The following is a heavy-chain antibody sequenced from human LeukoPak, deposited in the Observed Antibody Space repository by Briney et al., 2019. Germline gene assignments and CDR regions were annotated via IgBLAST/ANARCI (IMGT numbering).Heavy chain of an antibody. CDR2: IYYSGST. J-gene: IGHJ5*02. V-gene: IGHV4-39*01. CDR3: ARGLPKQISQLGYCSGGSCYQSWFDP. CDR1: GGSISSSSYY. Sequence: PSETLSLTCTVSGGSISSSSYYWGWIRQPPGKGLEWIGSIYYSGSTYYNPSLKSRVTISVDTSKNQFSLKLSSVTAADTAVYYCARGLPKQISQLGYCSGGSCYQSWFDPWGQGTLVTVSS. D-gene: IGHD2-15*01.